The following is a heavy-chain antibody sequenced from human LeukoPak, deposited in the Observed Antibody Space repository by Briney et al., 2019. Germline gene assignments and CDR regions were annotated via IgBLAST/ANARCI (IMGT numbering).Heavy chain of an antibody. CDR3: AREGHDSSGWAFDI. V-gene: IGHV1-69*13. D-gene: IGHD3-22*01. CDR2: IIPIFGTA. Sequence: EASVKVSCKASGGTFSSYAISWVRQAPGQGLEWMGGIIPIFGTANYAQKFQGRVTITADESTSTAYMELSSLRSEDTAVYYCAREGHDSSGWAFDIWGQGTMVTVSS. CDR1: GGTFSSYA. J-gene: IGHJ3*02.